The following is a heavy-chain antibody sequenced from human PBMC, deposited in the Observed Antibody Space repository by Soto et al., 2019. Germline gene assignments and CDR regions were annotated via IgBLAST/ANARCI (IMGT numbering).Heavy chain of an antibody. CDR3: ARAVAVSGFGSVAARYYFDY. D-gene: IGHD6-6*01. J-gene: IGHJ4*02. CDR1: GFTFSSYS. V-gene: IGHV3-21*01. Sequence: GGSLRLSCAASGFTFSSYSMNWVRQAPGKGLEWVSSISSSSSYIYYADSVKGRFTISRDNAKNSLYLQMNSLRAEDTAVYYCARAVAVSGFGSVAARYYFDYWGQGTLVTVYS. CDR2: ISSSSSYI.